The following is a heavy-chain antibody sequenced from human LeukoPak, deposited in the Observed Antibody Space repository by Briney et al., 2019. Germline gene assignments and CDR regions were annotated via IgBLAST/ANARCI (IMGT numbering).Heavy chain of an antibody. Sequence: GGSLRLSCAASGFIFSNYGMHWVRQAPGKGLEWVAFIRYVGSNKYYVDSVKGRFIISRDNSKNTLYLQMNSLRPEDTAVYYCAKIGYCNSASCLGDTFEIWGQGTMVTVSS. CDR1: GFIFSNYG. D-gene: IGHD2-2*01. V-gene: IGHV3-30*02. CDR2: IRYVGSNK. J-gene: IGHJ3*02. CDR3: AKIGYCNSASCLGDTFEI.